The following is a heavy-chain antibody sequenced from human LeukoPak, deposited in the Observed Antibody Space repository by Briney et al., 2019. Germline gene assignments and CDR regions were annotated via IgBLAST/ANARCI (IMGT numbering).Heavy chain of an antibody. CDR1: GFTFDDYA. CDR3: AKGPSSGWYALEYFQH. J-gene: IGHJ1*01. D-gene: IGHD6-19*01. Sequence: GGSLRLSCAASGFTFDDYAMHWVRQAPGKGLEWVSGISWNSGSIGYADSVKGRFTISRDNAKNSLYLQMNSLRAEDTALYYCAKGPSSGWYALEYFQHWGQGTLVTVSS. CDR2: ISWNSGSI. V-gene: IGHV3-9*01.